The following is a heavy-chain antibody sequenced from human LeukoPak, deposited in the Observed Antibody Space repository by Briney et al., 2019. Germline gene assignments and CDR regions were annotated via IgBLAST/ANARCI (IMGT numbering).Heavy chain of an antibody. V-gene: IGHV3-23*01. D-gene: IGHD4-11*01. Sequence: GGSLRLSCTASGFTFSSYAMSWVRQAPGKGLEWVSAISGSGGSTYYADSVKGRFTISRDNSKNTLYLQMNSLRAEDTAVYYCAKKMTTVTTYSPFDYWGQGTLVTVSS. J-gene: IGHJ4*02. CDR3: AKKMTTVTTYSPFDY. CDR1: GFTFSSYA. CDR2: ISGSGGST.